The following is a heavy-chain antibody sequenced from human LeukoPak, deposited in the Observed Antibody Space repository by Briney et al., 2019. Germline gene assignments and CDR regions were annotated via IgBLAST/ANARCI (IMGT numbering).Heavy chain of an antibody. D-gene: IGHD5-18*01. Sequence: SVKVSCKASGGTFSSYAISWVRQAPGQGLEWMGGIIPIFGTANYAQKFQGRVTITADESTSTAYMELSSLRSEDTPVYYCARSGAMDSYGMNWGQGTLVTVSS. J-gene: IGHJ4*02. CDR2: IIPIFGTA. CDR1: GGTFSSYA. CDR3: ARSGAMDSYGMN. V-gene: IGHV1-69*01.